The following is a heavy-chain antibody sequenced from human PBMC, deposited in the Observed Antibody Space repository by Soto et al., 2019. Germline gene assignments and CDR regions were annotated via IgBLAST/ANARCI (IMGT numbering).Heavy chain of an antibody. CDR2: ISSDGGTT. Sequence: DVQLVESGGGLVQPGGSLRLSCAVSGFTFSHYTMHWFRQAPGKRLEYVSAISSDGGTTYYADSVKGRFSISRDNSKNTLYRQMGSLRSEDMGLYYCARADAVTTTLTIHYFFDFWGQGTLVTVSS. CDR1: GFTFSHYT. J-gene: IGHJ4*02. CDR3: ARADAVTTTLTIHYFFDF. V-gene: IGHV3-64*07. D-gene: IGHD4-17*01.